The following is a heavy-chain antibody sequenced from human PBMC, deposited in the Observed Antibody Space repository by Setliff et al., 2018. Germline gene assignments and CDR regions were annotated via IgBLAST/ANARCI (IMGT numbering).Heavy chain of an antibody. CDR1: GFTVSAND. Sequence: PGGSLRLSCAASGFTVSANDMSWVRQAPGKGLEWVSRINGDATIAHYADSVKGRFTISRDNSKNTLYLQMKSLRAEDTAVYYCRLWLHETMRDYWGQGTLVTVSS. J-gene: IGHJ4*02. D-gene: IGHD3-10*01. CDR2: INGDATIA. V-gene: IGHV3-53*01. CDR3: RLWLHETMRDY.